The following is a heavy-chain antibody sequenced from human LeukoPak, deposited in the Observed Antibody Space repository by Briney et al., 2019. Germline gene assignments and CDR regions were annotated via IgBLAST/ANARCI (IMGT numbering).Heavy chain of an antibody. D-gene: IGHD3-9*01. J-gene: IGHJ6*03. CDR1: TFSFSRYS. V-gene: IGHV3-48*01. CDR3: AAVATTGYLGYFMYMDV. Sequence: GGSLKLSCEGSTFSFSRYSMNWVRQAPGKGLEWLSYISSSSGLIYESDAVKGRFTISRDNAKKSLYLQMSSLTAKDTGIYYCAAVATTGYLGYFMYMDVWGKGTTVTVSS. CDR2: ISSSSGLI.